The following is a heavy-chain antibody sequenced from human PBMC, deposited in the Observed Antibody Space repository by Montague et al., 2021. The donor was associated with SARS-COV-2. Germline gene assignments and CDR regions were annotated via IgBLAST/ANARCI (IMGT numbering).Heavy chain of an antibody. V-gene: IGHV5-51*01. Sequence: QSGAEVKKPGESLKISCKGSGDSFTYYWIAWVRQMPGKGLEWMGFIYPGDSHTTYSPSFQGQVSISVDKSVSTAYLQWSSLKASDTAIYFCARRGVTMVRGAPLGHYGLDVWGQGTTVTVSS. CDR2: IYPGDSHT. D-gene: IGHD3-10*01. CDR1: GDSFTYYW. CDR3: ARRGVTMVRGAPLGHYGLDV. J-gene: IGHJ6*02.